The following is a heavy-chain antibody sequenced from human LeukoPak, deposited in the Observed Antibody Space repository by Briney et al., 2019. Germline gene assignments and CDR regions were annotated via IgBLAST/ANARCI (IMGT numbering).Heavy chain of an antibody. CDR3: ARTQPHYDFWSGYYLYYGMDV. V-gene: IGHV4-59*01. Sequence: SGTLSLTCTVSGGSISSYYWSWIRQPPGKGLEWIGYIYYSGSTNYNPSLKSRVTISVDTSKNQFSLKLSSVTAADTAVYYCARTQPHYDFWSGYYLYYGMDVWGQGTTVTVSS. J-gene: IGHJ6*02. CDR2: IYYSGST. CDR1: GGSISSYY. D-gene: IGHD3-3*01.